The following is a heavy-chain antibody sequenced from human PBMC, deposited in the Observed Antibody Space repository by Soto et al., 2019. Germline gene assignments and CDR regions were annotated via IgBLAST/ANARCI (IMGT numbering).Heavy chain of an antibody. CDR3: ARVRSSTYYYYYMDV. D-gene: IGHD2-2*01. CDR2: IYYSGST. Sequence: SETLSLTCTVSGGSVSSGGYYWSWIRQHPGKGLEWIGYIYYSGSTYYNPSLKSRVTISLDTSKNQFSLKLSSVTAADTAVYYCARVRSSTYYYYYMDVWGKGTTVTVSS. V-gene: IGHV4-31*03. J-gene: IGHJ6*03. CDR1: GGSVSSGGYY.